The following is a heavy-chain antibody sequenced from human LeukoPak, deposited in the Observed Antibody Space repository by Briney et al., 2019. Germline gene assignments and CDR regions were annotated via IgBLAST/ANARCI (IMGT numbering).Heavy chain of an antibody. CDR2: ISYDGSNK. V-gene: IGHV3-30-3*01. CDR3: ARVEDYDILTGYTGPFDY. Sequence: GGSLRLSCAASGFTFSSYAMHWVRQAPGKGLEWVAVISYDGSNKYYADSVKGRFTISRDNSKNTLYLQMNSLRAEDTAVYYCARVEDYDILTGYTGPFDYWGQGTLVTVSS. J-gene: IGHJ4*02. D-gene: IGHD3-9*01. CDR1: GFTFSSYA.